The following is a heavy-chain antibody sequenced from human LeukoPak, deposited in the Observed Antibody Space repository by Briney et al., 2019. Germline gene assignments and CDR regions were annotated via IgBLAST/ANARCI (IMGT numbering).Heavy chain of an antibody. V-gene: IGHV3-23*01. CDR2: ISDSGDQT. J-gene: IGHJ5*02. Sequence: GGSLRLSCAASGFTFNRYAMNWVRQAPGKGLEWVSTISDSGDQTYSADSVKGRFTSSRDNFNNTLYLQMNSLRAEDTAVYYCARLKYTSSYYTWFDPWGQGTLVTVSS. CDR3: ARLKYTSSYYTWFDP. CDR1: GFTFNRYA. D-gene: IGHD6-13*01.